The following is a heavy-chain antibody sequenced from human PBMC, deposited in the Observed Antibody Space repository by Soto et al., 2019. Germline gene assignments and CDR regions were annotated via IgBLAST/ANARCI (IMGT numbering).Heavy chain of an antibody. Sequence: SETLSLTCTVSGVYISSYHWSWIRQPPGKGLEWIGYIYYNGGTIGGTNYNPSLKSRVTISVDTSKNQFSLQLKSVTAADTAVYSCAGRATSGSDDAFDIWGQGTMVTVSS. CDR2: IYYNGGTIGGT. CDR3: AGRATSGSDDAFDI. V-gene: IGHV4-59*01. J-gene: IGHJ3*02. CDR1: GVYISSYH. D-gene: IGHD3-22*01.